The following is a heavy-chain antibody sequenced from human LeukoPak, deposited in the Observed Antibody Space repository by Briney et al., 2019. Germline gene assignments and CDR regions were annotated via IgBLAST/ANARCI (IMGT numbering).Heavy chain of an antibody. CDR3: ARHSGSYYFFDY. Sequence: PSETLSLTCTVSVGSISSYYWSWIRQPPRKGLEWIGYIYYSGSTNYNPSLKSRVTISVDTSKNQFSLKLSSVTAAVTAVYYCARHSGSYYFFDYWGQGTLVTVSS. CDR2: IYYSGST. J-gene: IGHJ4*02. D-gene: IGHD1-26*01. CDR1: VGSISSYY. V-gene: IGHV4-59*08.